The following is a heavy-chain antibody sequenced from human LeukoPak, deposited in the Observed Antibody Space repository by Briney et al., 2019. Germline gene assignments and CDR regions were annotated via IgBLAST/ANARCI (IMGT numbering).Heavy chain of an antibody. D-gene: IGHD6-6*01. V-gene: IGHV4-4*09. J-gene: IGHJ4*02. CDR2: IHASGPT. CDR3: ARHDAGIAARPFDN. CDR1: GGCSGTYN. Sequence: SGTLCLTRAVSGGCSGTYNGSWIRRPPAKGLEWIDYIHASGPTNYNTSLKSRITISVDTSKNQFSLKLSSVTAADPAVYYCARHDAGIAARPFDNWGQGTLVTVSS.